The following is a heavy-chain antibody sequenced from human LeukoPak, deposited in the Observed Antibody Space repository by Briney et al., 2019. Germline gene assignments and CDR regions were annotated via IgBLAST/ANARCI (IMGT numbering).Heavy chain of an antibody. J-gene: IGHJ4*02. D-gene: IGHD5-12*01. Sequence: GGSLRLSCAASGFTFSSYAMSWVRQAPGKGLEWVSAVSGSGGSTYYADSVKGRFTISRDNSKNTLYLQMNSLRAEDTAVYYCARHKRDRGYEVDYWGQGTLVTVSS. CDR2: VSGSGGST. CDR1: GFTFSSYA. CDR3: ARHKRDRGYEVDY. V-gene: IGHV3-23*01.